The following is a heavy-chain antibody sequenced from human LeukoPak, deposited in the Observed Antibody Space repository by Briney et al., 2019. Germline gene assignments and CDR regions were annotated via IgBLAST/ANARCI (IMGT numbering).Heavy chain of an antibody. CDR3: ARAPYGAGSKPYYFDY. D-gene: IGHD3-10*01. CDR2: LYNTGST. Sequence: SETLSLTCTVSGGSISSYYWSWIRQPPGKGLEWIGCLYNTGSTNYSPSLKSRVTISVDTSKNQFSLKLSSVTAAGTAVYYCARAPYGAGSKPYYFDYWGQGTLVTVSS. V-gene: IGHV4-59*01. J-gene: IGHJ4*02. CDR1: GGSISSYY.